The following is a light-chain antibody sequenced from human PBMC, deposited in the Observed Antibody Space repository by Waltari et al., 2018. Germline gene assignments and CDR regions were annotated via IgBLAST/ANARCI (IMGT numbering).Light chain of an antibody. V-gene: IGKV1-39*01. Sequence: DIQMTQSPSSLSASVGDRVTITCRASQTIRTSLNWFQQKPGKAPELLIYVESSLQSGVSSRFSGSGSGTEFTLTISSLQPEDAATYYCQQWNTPPYTFGQGTKLEI. CDR1: QTIRTS. J-gene: IGKJ2*01. CDR2: VES. CDR3: QQWNTPPYT.